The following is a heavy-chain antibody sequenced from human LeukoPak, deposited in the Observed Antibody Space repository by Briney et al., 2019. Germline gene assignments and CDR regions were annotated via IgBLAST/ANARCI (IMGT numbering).Heavy chain of an antibody. CDR2: ISSSGGNT. V-gene: IGHV3-23*01. CDR1: GFSFSSYA. CDR3: AKKKKVGVASGPPPPDEYDMDV. Sequence: PGGSLRLFCVGSGFSFSSYAMSWVRQAPGKGLEWVSSISSSGGNTYYADSVKGRFTISRDDSRNTLYLQMNSLRAEDTAVYYCAKKKKVGVASGPPPPDEYDMDVWGQGTTVTVSS. J-gene: IGHJ6*02. D-gene: IGHD3-22*01.